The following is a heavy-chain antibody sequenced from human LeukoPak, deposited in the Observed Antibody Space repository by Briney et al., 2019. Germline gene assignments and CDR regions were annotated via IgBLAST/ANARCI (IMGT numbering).Heavy chain of an antibody. Sequence: PGGSLRLSCAASGLTFRSYWMSWVRQAPGKGLEWVSGISGGGGNSDYADSVKGRFTISRTDSNNTLYLQMTSLGADDTAVYYCAKGGYSYGSRWFDPWGQGTLVTVSS. V-gene: IGHV3-23*01. CDR1: GLTFRSYW. CDR2: ISGGGGNS. J-gene: IGHJ5*02. D-gene: IGHD5-18*01. CDR3: AKGGYSYGSRWFDP.